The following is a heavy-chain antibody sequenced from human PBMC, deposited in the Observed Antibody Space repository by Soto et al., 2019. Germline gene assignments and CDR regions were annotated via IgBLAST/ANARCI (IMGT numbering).Heavy chain of an antibody. D-gene: IGHD6-6*01. V-gene: IGHV1-2*04. J-gene: IGHJ4*02. Sequence: GASVKVSCKASGGTFSSYTISWVRQAPGQGPEWMGWINPKSGSTNYAQKFQGWVTMTRDTSISTAYMELSRLRSDDTAVYYCARENPSMTYDYWGQGTLVTVSS. CDR3: ARENPSMTYDY. CDR2: INPKSGST. CDR1: GGTFSSYT.